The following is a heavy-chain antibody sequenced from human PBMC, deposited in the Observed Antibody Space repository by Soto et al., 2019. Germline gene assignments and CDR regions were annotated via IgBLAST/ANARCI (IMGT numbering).Heavy chain of an antibody. CDR1: GGSIISYY. J-gene: IGHJ6*03. Sequence: SETLCLTCTVSGGSIISYYWSWIRQPPGKGLEWIGYVYYSGNTNYNPSLESRVTISVDTSRNRFSLNLTSATAADTAVYYCARKGAAASYAHYYMDVWGRGTAVTVSS. V-gene: IGHV4-59*01. D-gene: IGHD6-13*01. CDR3: ARKGAAASYAHYYMDV. CDR2: VYYSGNT.